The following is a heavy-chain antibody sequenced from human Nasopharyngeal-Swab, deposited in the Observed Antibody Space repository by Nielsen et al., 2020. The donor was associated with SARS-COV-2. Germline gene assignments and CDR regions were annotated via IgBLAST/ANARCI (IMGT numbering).Heavy chain of an antibody. CDR3: ARDGLDYDFWSAYFMDV. CDR2: ISSSSSYI. Sequence: GGSLRLSCAASGFTFNNYTFNWVRQAPGKGLEWFSSISSSSSYIYYADSVKGRFTISRDNAKNSLYLQMNSLRAEDTAVYYCARDGLDYDFWSAYFMDVWGQGTTVTVSS. V-gene: IGHV3-21*01. CDR1: GFTFNNYT. J-gene: IGHJ6*02. D-gene: IGHD3-3*01.